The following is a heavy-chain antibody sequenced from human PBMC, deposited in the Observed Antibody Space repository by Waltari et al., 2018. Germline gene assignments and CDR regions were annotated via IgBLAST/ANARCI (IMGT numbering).Heavy chain of an antibody. V-gene: IGHV3-53*01. CDR1: VVTVSIIS. J-gene: IGHJ4*02. CDR3: ARGGSSSWYRFDY. D-gene: IGHD6-13*01. CDR2: IDSGGST. Sequence: VQLVKSAGGLIQLGGSLSLSCAASVVTVSIISMCWVRQAPGEGLEWVSVIDSGGSTYYADSVKGRFTISRDKSKNTLFLQTNSLRAENTAVYYCARGGSSSWYRFDYWGQGTLVTVSS.